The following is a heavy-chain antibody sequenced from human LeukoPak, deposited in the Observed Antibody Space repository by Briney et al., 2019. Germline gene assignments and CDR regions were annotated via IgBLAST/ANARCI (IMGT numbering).Heavy chain of an antibody. CDR2: VRPQNGDS. Sequence: ASVKVSRKTSGYSFTSYDVNWVRQAAGQGLEWIGWVRPQNGDSGYAQKFQDRVTMIRDTSTSTVYMEMKSLTFEDTAVYFCARGPPDSTSSDYWGQGTLVTVSS. V-gene: IGHV1-8*01. CDR1: GYSFTSYD. CDR3: ARGPPDSTSSDY. J-gene: IGHJ4*02. D-gene: IGHD2-2*01.